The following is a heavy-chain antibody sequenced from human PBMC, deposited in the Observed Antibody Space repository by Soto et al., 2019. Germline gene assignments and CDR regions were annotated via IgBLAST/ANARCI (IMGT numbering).Heavy chain of an antibody. V-gene: IGHV3-74*01. CDR1: GFTFSSYW. D-gene: IGHD3-10*01. Sequence: PGGSLRLSCAASGFTFSSYWMHWVRQAPGKGLVWVSRINSDGSSTSYADSVKGRFTISRDNAKNTAYLQMNSLKTEDTAVYYCTSYGSGTLGDYWGQGTLVTVSS. CDR2: INSDGSST. J-gene: IGHJ4*02. CDR3: TSYGSGTLGDY.